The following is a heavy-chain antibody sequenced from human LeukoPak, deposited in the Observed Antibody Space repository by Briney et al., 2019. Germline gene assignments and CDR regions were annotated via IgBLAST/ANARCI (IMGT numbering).Heavy chain of an antibody. D-gene: IGHD6-13*01. CDR3: ARGLFAAAAEVDY. CDR1: GYTFTGYY. J-gene: IGHJ4*02. V-gene: IGHV1-2*02. CDR2: INPNSGGT. Sequence: ASVKVSCKASGYTFTGYYMHWVRQAPGQGLEWMGWINPNSGGTDYAKKFQGRVTMTRDTSISTAYMELSRLRSDDTAVYYCARGLFAAAAEVDYWGQGTLVTVSS.